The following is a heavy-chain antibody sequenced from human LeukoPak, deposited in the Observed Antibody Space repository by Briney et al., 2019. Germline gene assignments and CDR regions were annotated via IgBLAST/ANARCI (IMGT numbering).Heavy chain of an antibody. Sequence: GESLRLSCAASGFTLRNYAMSWVRQAPGKGLEWVSVITDSGGTTFYADSVKGRFTISRDNSKNTLYLQMNSLSAEDSAIYYCAKLWRGSYPRYFDYWGQGALVTVSS. D-gene: IGHD1-26*01. J-gene: IGHJ4*02. CDR2: ITDSGGTT. CDR1: GFTLRNYA. V-gene: IGHV3-23*01. CDR3: AKLWRGSYPRYFDY.